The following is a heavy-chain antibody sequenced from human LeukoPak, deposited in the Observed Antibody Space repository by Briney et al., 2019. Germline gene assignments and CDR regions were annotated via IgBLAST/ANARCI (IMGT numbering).Heavy chain of an antibody. CDR1: GGTFSSYA. Sequence: GSSVKVSCKASGGTFSSYAISWVRQAPGQGLEWMGGIIPIFGTANYAQKFQGRVTITTDESTSTAYMELSSLRSEDTAVYYCARDESIGLQNRRPFGVGAAFDIWGQGTMVTVSS. D-gene: IGHD3-3*01. J-gene: IGHJ3*02. CDR2: IIPIFGTA. V-gene: IGHV1-69*05. CDR3: ARDESIGLQNRRPFGVGAAFDI.